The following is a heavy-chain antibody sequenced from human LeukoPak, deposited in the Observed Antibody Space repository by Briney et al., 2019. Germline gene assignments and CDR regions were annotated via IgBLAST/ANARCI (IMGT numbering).Heavy chain of an antibody. D-gene: IGHD6-19*01. Sequence: GGSLRLSCAASGFTFSSSWIHWVRQVPGKGLVWVSRISSDGITTNYADSVKGRFTISRDNAKNTVQMNSLRAEDTAVYYCARAKDNSGRDGFDIWGQGTMVTVSS. CDR2: ISSDGITT. V-gene: IGHV3-74*01. CDR1: GFTFSSSW. CDR3: ARAKDNSGRDGFDI. J-gene: IGHJ3*02.